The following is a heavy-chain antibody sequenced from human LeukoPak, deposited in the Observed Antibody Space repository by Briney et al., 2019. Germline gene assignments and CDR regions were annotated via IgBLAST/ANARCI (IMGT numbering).Heavy chain of an antibody. Sequence: GGSLRLSCAASGFTFSSYAINWVRQAPGKGLEWVSVISGSGGSTYYADSVKGRFTISRDNSKNTLYLQMNSLRAEDTAVYYCAKGTRLAVAANNYFDYWGQGTLLTVSS. CDR1: GFTFSSYA. CDR3: AKGTRLAVAANNYFDY. J-gene: IGHJ4*02. V-gene: IGHV3-23*01. D-gene: IGHD2-15*01. CDR2: ISGSGGST.